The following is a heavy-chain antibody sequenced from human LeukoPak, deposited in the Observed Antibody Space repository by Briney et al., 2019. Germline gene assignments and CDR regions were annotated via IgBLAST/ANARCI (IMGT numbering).Heavy chain of an antibody. D-gene: IGHD5-18*01. J-gene: IGHJ4*02. CDR3: QMNSLRAEDTAVYYCAKDSAGYSYGFDS. CDR1: GFTFSSYA. CDR2: ISGNGRST. V-gene: IGHV3-23*01. Sequence: PGGSLRLSCAASGFTFSSYAMSWVRQAPGKGLEWVSSISGNGRSTFYADSVKGRFTISRDDSKNTPYLQMTSSRDNSKNTLYLQMNSLRAEDTAVYYCAKDSAGYSYGFDSWGQGTLVTVSS.